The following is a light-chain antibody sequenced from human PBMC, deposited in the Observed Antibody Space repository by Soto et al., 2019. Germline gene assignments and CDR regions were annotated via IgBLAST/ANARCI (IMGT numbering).Light chain of an antibody. CDR2: GPA. J-gene: IGKJ1*01. CDR3: QQYYKWPQWT. CDR1: ESVLDY. Sequence: EIVLTQSPATLSAYPGERANLSCRASESVLDYLAWFQQRPGQSPRLLIYGPATRATGIPGRFRGSGSGTESTLTITSLQSEDFAVYYCQQYYKWPQWTIGQGTKV. V-gene: IGKV3-15*01.